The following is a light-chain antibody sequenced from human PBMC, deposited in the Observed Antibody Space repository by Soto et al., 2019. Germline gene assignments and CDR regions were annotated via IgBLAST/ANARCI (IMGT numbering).Light chain of an antibody. CDR1: QSISSW. CDR3: QQYNSYPLT. J-gene: IGKJ4*01. Sequence: DIQMTQSPSTLSASVGDRVSITCRASQSISSWLAWYQQTPGKAPKLLISKASNLESGVPTRFSGSGSGTEFTLTISSLQPDAFATYYCQQYNSYPLTFGGGTKVEIK. CDR2: KAS. V-gene: IGKV1-5*03.